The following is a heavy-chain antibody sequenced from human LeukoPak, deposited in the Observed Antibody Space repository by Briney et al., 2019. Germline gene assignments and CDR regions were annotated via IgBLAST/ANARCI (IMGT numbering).Heavy chain of an antibody. V-gene: IGHV3-23*01. D-gene: IGHD6-19*01. Sequence: GGSLRLSCAASGFTFNRNAISWVRQAPGKGLEWVSTIGGSGDKTFYADSVKGRFTISRDNSKNMLHLQMSSLTGEDTALYYFVRRGEGSSGWGDQDYWGQGALVPVSS. CDR1: GFTFNRNA. J-gene: IGHJ4*02. CDR2: IGGSGDKT. CDR3: VRRGEGSSGWGDQDY.